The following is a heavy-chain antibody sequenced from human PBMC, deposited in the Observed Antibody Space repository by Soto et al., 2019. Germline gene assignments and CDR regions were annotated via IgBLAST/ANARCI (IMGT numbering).Heavy chain of an antibody. V-gene: IGHV4-34*01. CDR1: GGSFSGYY. Sequence: QVQLQQWGAGLLKPSETLSLTCAVYGGSFSGYYWSWIRQPPGKGLEWIGEINHSGSTNYNPSLKGRVTISVATPNTQFSRKLSSVTAADTVLYYCARGEVSPAPKVDSECLPPGARGPRVPVSS. CDR3: ARGEVSPAPKVDSECLPP. CDR2: INHSGST. J-gene: IGHJ5*02. D-gene: IGHD1-20*01.